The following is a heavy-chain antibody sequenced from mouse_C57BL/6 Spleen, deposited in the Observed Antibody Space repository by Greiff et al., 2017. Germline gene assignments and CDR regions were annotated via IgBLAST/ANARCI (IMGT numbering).Heavy chain of an antibody. D-gene: IGHD2-4*01. CDR2: INPNNGGT. Sequence: EVQLQQSGPELVKPGASVKISCKASGYTFTDYYMNWVKQSHGKSLEWIGDINPNNGGTSYNQKFKGKATLTVDKSSSTAYMELRSLTSVDSAVYYCARGSSSTMITAWFAYWGQGTLVTVSA. CDR1: GYTFTDYY. V-gene: IGHV1-26*01. CDR3: ARGSSSTMITAWFAY. J-gene: IGHJ3*01.